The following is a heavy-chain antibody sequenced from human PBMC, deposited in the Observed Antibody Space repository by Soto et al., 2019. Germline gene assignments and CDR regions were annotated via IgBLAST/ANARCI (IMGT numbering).Heavy chain of an antibody. Sequence: QVQLVQSGAEVKKPGSSVKVSSKASGGTFSSYAISWVRQAPGQGLEWMGGIIPIFGTANYAQKFQGRVTITADESTSTAYMELSSLRSEDTAVYYCARDGWYCSGGSCYAYYYYGMDVWGQGTTVTVSS. J-gene: IGHJ6*02. CDR3: ARDGWYCSGGSCYAYYYYGMDV. V-gene: IGHV1-69*01. CDR1: GGTFSSYA. CDR2: IIPIFGTA. D-gene: IGHD2-15*01.